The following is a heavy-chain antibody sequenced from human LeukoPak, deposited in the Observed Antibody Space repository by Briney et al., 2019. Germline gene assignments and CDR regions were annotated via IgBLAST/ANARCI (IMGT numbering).Heavy chain of an antibody. J-gene: IGHJ4*02. CDR3: AIYDYVWGGPDVPLC. D-gene: IGHD3-16*01. CDR1: GGSISSSSYY. V-gene: IGHV4-39*01. CDR2: IYYSGST. Sequence: PSETLSVTCTVSGGSISSSSYYWGWIRQPPGEGLEWIGSIYYSGSTYYNPSLKSRVTISVDTSKNQFSLKLSSVTAADTAVYYCAIYDYVWGGPDVPLCWGQGTLVTVSS.